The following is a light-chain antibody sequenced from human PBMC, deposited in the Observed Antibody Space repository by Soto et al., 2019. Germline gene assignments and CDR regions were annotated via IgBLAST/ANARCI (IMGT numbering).Light chain of an antibody. V-gene: IGLV2-14*01. CDR1: SSNIATNF. CDR3: SSYTSSSTVV. CDR2: EVS. Sequence: QSVLTQPPSVSGTPGQGVTISCSGSSSNIATNFVYWYQQHPGKAPKLMIYEVSNRPSGVSNRFSGSKSGNTASLTISGLQAEDEADYYCSSYTSSSTVVFGGGTKLTVL. J-gene: IGLJ2*01.